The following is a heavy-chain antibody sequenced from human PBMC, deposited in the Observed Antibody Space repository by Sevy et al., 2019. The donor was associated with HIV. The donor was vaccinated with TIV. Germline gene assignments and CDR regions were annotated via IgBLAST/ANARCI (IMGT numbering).Heavy chain of an antibody. J-gene: IGHJ4*02. CDR2: IRGKPYGGTT. Sequence: GGSLRLSCTPSGTTFGDYAVTWVRQAPGKGLEWVGLIRGKPYGGTTEYAAAVKDRFIISRDDSNTIAYLQMNSLKTEDTAVYYCTRPLCGPGSSPPYLWGQGTLVTVSS. V-gene: IGHV3-49*04. CDR3: TRPLCGPGSSPPYL. CDR1: GTTFGDYA. D-gene: IGHD3-10*01.